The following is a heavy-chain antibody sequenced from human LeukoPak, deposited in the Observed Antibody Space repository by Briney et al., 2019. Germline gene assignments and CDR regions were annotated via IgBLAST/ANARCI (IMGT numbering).Heavy chain of an antibody. CDR3: ARRLTQYDCFDP. V-gene: IGHV6-1*01. CDR2: TYYRSTWYN. Sequence: SQTHSLTCAISGDSVSSNSVTWNWIRQSPSRGLEWLGRTYYRSTWYNDYAVSVRGRITVNPDTSKNQFSLHLNSVTPEDTAVYYCARRLTQYDCFDPWGQGILVTVSS. D-gene: IGHD2-2*01. J-gene: IGHJ5*02. CDR1: GDSVSSNSVT.